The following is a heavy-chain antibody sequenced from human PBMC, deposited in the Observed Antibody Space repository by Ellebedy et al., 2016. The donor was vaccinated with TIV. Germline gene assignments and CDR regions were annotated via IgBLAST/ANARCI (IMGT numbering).Heavy chain of an antibody. CDR2: IYYSGST. V-gene: IGHV4-39*01. J-gene: IGHJ5*02. D-gene: IGHD2-15*01. CDR3: ARHGKAWVVAAANWFDP. CDR1: DRSISSSSYY. Sequence: MPSETLSLTCTVSDRSISSSSYYWGWIRQPPGKGLEWIGSIYYSGSTYSNPSLKSRVTISVDTSKNQFSLKLSSVTAADTAVYYCARHGKAWVVAAANWFDPWGQGTLVTVSS.